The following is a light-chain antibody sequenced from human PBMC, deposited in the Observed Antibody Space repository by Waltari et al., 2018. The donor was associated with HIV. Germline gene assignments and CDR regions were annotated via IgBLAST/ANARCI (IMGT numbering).Light chain of an antibody. CDR2: EVS. CDR1: SSDGGGSHY. V-gene: IGLV2-14*01. J-gene: IGLJ2*01. CDR3: SSYTSSSTLVV. Sequence: QSALTPPASVSGSPGQSITISCTGTSSDGGGSHYVSWYQQHPGKAPKLMIYEVSNRPSGVSNRFSGSKSGNTASLTISGLQAEDEADYYCSSYTSSSTLVVFGGGTKLTVL.